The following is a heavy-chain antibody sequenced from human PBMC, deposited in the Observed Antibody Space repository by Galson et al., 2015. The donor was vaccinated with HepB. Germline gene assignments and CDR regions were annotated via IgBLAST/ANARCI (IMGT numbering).Heavy chain of an antibody. J-gene: IGHJ4*02. Sequence: SETLSLTCAVYGGSFSGYYWSWIRQPPGKGLEWIGEIYHSGSTNYSPSLKSRVTISVDTSKNQFSLNLTSVTAADTAMYYCARGKGIAIISTAPRFDYWGQGTLVTVSS. CDR2: IYHSGST. V-gene: IGHV4-34*01. CDR3: ARGKGIAIISTAPRFDY. D-gene: IGHD2-2*01. CDR1: GGSFSGYY.